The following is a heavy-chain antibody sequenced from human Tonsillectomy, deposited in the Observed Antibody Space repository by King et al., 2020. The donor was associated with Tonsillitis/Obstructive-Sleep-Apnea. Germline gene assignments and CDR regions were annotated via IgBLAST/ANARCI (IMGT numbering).Heavy chain of an antibody. V-gene: IGHV4-4*02. CDR3: ARDIGYCSGATCSSY. J-gene: IGHJ4*02. Sequence: VQLQESGPGLVKPSGTLSLTCAVSGVSISSLNWWSWVRQSPGKVLEWIGEIYHSGSTNYNPSLSSRVTISVDKSKNQFSLKLNSVTAADTAVYYCARDIGYCSGATCSSYWGQGFLVSVSS. D-gene: IGHD2-15*01. CDR2: IYHSGST. CDR1: GVSISSLNW.